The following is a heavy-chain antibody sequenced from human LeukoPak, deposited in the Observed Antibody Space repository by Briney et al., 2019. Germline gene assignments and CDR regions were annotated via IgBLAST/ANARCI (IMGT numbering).Heavy chain of an antibody. CDR1: GYTFTSYY. D-gene: IGHD3-16*02. V-gene: IGHV1-46*01. CDR3: ARDISYYDYVWGSYRDNWFDP. CDR2: INPSGGST. J-gene: IGHJ5*02. Sequence: ASVKVSCKASGYTFTSYYMHWVRQAPGQGLEGMGIINPSGGSTSYAQKFQGRVTMTRDMSTSTVYMELSSLRSEDTAVYYCARDISYYDYVWGSYRDNWFDPWGQGTLVTVSS.